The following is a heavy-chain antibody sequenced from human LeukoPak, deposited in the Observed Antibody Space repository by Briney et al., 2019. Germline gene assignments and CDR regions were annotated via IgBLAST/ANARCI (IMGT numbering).Heavy chain of an antibody. CDR3: VRGYSFGPYGMDV. CDR2: IYYSGNT. J-gene: IGHJ6*02. V-gene: IGHV4-59*01. D-gene: IGHD2-15*01. CDR1: GGSINSYY. Sequence: SETLSLTCTVSGGSINSYYWSWIRQPPGKGLEWIGYIYYSGNTDYNPSFKSRVTMSVDTSKIQFSLKLTSVTAADTAVYYCVRGYSFGPYGMDVWGQGTTVTVSS.